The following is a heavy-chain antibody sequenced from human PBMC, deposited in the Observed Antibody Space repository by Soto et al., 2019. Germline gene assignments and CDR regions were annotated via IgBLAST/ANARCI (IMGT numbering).Heavy chain of an antibody. D-gene: IGHD6-13*01. CDR3: ARGLRGLMAAAGTDLYYYGMDV. Sequence: GASVKVSCKASGGTFSSFAISWVRQAPGQGLQWMGGIIPIFGSAAYTQNFQGRVTITADESTTTAYMELSSLRSEDTAVYYCARGLRGLMAAAGTDLYYYGMDVWGQGTTVTAP. CDR2: IIPIFGSA. V-gene: IGHV1-69*13. CDR1: GGTFSSFA. J-gene: IGHJ6*02.